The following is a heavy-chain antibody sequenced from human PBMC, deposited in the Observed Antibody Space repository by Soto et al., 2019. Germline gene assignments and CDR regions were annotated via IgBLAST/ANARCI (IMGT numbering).Heavy chain of an antibody. CDR1: GGSISSGDYY. Sequence: LSLTCTVSGGSISSGDYYWSWIRQPPGKGLEWIGYIYYSGSTYYNPSLKSRVTISVDTSKNQFSLKLSSVTAADTAVYYCARVFSDSSSFFDPWGQGTLVTVSS. V-gene: IGHV4-30-4*01. D-gene: IGHD6-13*01. J-gene: IGHJ5*02. CDR3: ARVFSDSSSFFDP. CDR2: IYYSGST.